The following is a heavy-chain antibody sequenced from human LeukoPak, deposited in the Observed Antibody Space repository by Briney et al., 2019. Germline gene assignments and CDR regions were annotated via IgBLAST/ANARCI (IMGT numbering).Heavy chain of an antibody. CDR1: GGTFSSYA. Sequence: SVKVSCKASGGTFSSYAISWVRQAPGQGLEWMGRIIPILGIANYARKFQGRVTITADKSTSTAYMELSSLRSEDTAVYYCASGPHYFDYWGQGTLVTVSS. CDR2: IIPILGIA. CDR3: ASGPHYFDY. J-gene: IGHJ4*02. V-gene: IGHV1-69*04.